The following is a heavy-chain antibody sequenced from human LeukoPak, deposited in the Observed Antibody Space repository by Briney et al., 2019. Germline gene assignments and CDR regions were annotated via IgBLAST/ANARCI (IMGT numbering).Heavy chain of an antibody. Sequence: ASVKVSCKASGGTFSSYAISWVRQAPGQGLEWMGGIIPIFGTANYAQKFQGRVTITADESTSTAYMELSSLRSEDAAVYYCARTSGYDSVLDYWGQGTLVTVSS. CDR3: ARTSGYDSVLDY. CDR2: IIPIFGTA. J-gene: IGHJ4*02. D-gene: IGHD5-12*01. CDR1: GGTFSSYA. V-gene: IGHV1-69*13.